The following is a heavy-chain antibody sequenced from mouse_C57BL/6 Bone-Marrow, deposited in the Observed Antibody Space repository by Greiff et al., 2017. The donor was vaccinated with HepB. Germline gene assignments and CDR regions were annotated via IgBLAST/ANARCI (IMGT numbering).Heavy chain of an antibody. CDR1: GYTFTSYW. CDR3: ARYYYGSSNFDY. D-gene: IGHD1-1*01. V-gene: IGHV1-55*01. J-gene: IGHJ2*01. CDR2: IYPGSGST. Sequence: QVQLQQSGAELVKPGASVKMSCKASGYTFTSYWITWVKQRPGQGLEWIGDIYPGSGSTNYNEKFKSKATLTVDTSSSTAYMQLSSLTSEDSAVYYCARYYYGSSNFDYWGQGTTLTVSS.